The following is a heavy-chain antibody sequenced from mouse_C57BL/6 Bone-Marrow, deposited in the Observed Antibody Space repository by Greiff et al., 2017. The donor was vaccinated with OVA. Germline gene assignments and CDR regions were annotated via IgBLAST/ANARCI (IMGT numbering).Heavy chain of an antibody. D-gene: IGHD2-1*01. Sequence: VQLQQSGAELVRPGASVKLSCTASGFNIKDDYMHWVKQSPEQGLEWIGWIDPENGDTEYASKFQGKATITADTSSNTAYLQLSSLTSEDTAVYYGTTGGNYPFAYWGQGTLVTVSA. CDR3: TTGGNYPFAY. J-gene: IGHJ3*01. CDR2: IDPENGDT. CDR1: GFNIKDDY. V-gene: IGHV14-4*01.